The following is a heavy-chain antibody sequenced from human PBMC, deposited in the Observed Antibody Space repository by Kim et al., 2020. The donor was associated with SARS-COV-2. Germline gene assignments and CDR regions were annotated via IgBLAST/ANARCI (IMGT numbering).Heavy chain of an antibody. V-gene: IGHV4-61*03. CDR2: IYYSGST. J-gene: IGHJ6*01. D-gene: IGHD3-10*01. Sequence: SETLSLTCTVSGGSVSSGSYYWSWIRQPPGKGLEWIGYIYYSGSTNYNPSLKSRVTISVDTSKNHFSLKLSSVTAADTAVYYCARDPNYYGSGTRYYYG. CDR3: ARDPNYYGSGTRYYYG. CDR1: GGSVSSGSYY.